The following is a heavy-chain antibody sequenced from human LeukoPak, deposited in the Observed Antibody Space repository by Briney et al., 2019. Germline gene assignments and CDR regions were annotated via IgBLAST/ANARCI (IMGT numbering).Heavy chain of an antibody. V-gene: IGHV3-30*18. D-gene: IGHD3-22*01. Sequence: GGSLRLSCAASGFTFSSYGMHWVRQAPGKGLEWVAVISYDGSNKYYADSVKGRFTISRDNSKNTLYLQMNSLRAEDTAVYYCAKDAWATIYYYDSSGYFDYWGQGTLVTVSS. J-gene: IGHJ4*02. CDR1: GFTFSSYG. CDR2: ISYDGSNK. CDR3: AKDAWATIYYYDSSGYFDY.